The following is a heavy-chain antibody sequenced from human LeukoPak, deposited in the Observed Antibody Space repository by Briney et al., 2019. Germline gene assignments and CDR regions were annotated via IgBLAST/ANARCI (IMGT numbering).Heavy chain of an antibody. D-gene: IGHD3-22*01. CDR2: ISGSGGST. CDR3: AKSPIVQDPDY. CDR1: GFTFSSYA. V-gene: IGHV3-23*01. Sequence: PGGSLRLSCAASGFTFSSYAMSGVRRARGRGLEWVSAISGSGGSTYCADSVKGRFTISRDNSKNTLYLQMNSLRAEDTAVYYCAKSPIVQDPDYWGQGTLVTVSS. J-gene: IGHJ4*02.